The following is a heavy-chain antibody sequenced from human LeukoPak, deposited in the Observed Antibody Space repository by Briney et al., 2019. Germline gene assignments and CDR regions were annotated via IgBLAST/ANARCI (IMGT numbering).Heavy chain of an antibody. D-gene: IGHD6-6*01. J-gene: IGHJ2*01. Sequence: SETLSLTCSVSIDSISSHSWSWIRQPVGKRLEWIGHISPSGNANYNPSLKSRVTMSVDTSNNHFSLKLSSVPAADTAVYYCASRPYWYFDLWGRGTLVTVSS. CDR1: IDSISSHS. CDR3: ASRPYWYFDL. CDR2: ISPSGNA. V-gene: IGHV4-4*07.